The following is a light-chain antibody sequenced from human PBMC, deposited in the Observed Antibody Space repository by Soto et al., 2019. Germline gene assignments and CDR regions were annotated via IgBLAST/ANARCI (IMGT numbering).Light chain of an antibody. V-gene: IGLV2-23*03. CDR2: EGS. CDR1: SSDVRSYNL. J-gene: IGLJ1*01. Sequence: QSVLTQPASVSGSPGQSITISCTGTSSDVRSYNLVSWYQQHPGKAPKLMIYEGSKRPSGVSNRFSGSKSGNTASLTISGLQAEDEADYYCCSYAASSTFSYVFGTGTKVTVL. CDR3: CSYAASSTFSYV.